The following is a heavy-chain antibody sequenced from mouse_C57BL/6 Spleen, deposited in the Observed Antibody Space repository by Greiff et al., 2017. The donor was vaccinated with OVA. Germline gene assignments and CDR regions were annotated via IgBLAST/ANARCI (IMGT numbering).Heavy chain of an antibody. V-gene: IGHV1-64*01. J-gene: IGHJ2*01. CDR2: IHPNSGST. CDR1: GYTFTSYW. CDR3: ARGGCTTVVARKNFDY. Sequence: QVQLQQPGAELVKPGASVKLSCKASGYTFTSYWMHWVKQRPGQGLEWIGMIHPNSGSTNYNEKFKSKATLTVDKSSSTAYMQLSSLTSEDSAVYDCARGGCTTVVARKNFDYWGQGTTLTVSS. D-gene: IGHD1-1*01.